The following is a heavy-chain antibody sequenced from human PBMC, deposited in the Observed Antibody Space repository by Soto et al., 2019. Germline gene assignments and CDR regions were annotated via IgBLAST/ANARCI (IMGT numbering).Heavy chain of an antibody. CDR3: ARVDIAAAGILHCSKFSSWFDP. CDR1: GGSIGIGDYY. D-gene: IGHD6-13*01. Sequence: PSDTLSLTCTVSGGSIGIGDYYWSGILQPPGKGLEWIGYIYYSGSTYYNPSLKSRVTISVDTSKNQFSLKLSSVTAADTAVYYCARVDIAAAGILHCSKFSSWFDPWGQGTLVTVSS. V-gene: IGHV4-30-4*02. CDR2: IYYSGST. J-gene: IGHJ5*02.